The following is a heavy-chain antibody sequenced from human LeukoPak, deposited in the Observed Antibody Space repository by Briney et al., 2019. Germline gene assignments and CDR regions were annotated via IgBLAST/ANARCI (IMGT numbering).Heavy chain of an antibody. CDR3: ARDPGGGGAKGHNWFDP. V-gene: IGHV3-74*01. D-gene: IGHD2-21*01. J-gene: IGHJ5*02. CDR2: IKSDGSGT. CDR1: GFTFSSYW. Sequence: GGSLRLSCAASGFTFSSYWMHWVRQAPGKGLVWVSRIKSDGSGTSYADSVKGRFTISRDNAKNTLYLQMNSLRAEDTAVYYCARDPGGGGAKGHNWFDPWGQGTLVTVSS.